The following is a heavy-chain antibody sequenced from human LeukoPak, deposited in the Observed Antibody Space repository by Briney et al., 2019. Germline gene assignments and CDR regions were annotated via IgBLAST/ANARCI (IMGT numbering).Heavy chain of an antibody. V-gene: IGHV3-48*03. CDR3: ARENGGYCSSTSCSGGDAFDI. J-gene: IGHJ3*02. Sequence: GGSLRLSCAAFGFTFSSYEMNWVRQAPGKGLEWVSYISSSGSTIYYADSVKGRFTISRDNAKNSLYLQMNSLRAEDTAIYYCARENGGYCSSTSCSGGDAFDIWGQGTMVTVSS. D-gene: IGHD2-2*03. CDR2: ISSSGSTI. CDR1: GFTFSSYE.